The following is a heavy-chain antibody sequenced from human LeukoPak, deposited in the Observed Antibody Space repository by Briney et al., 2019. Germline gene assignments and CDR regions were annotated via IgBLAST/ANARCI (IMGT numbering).Heavy chain of an antibody. J-gene: IGHJ6*04. Sequence: GGSLRLSCAASGFTFSSYAMHWVRQAPGKGLEWVAVISYDGSNKYYADSVKGRFTISRDNSKNTLYLQMNSLRAEDTAVYYCATSLLTAHSRSRFYYYYGMDVWGKGTTVTVSS. CDR1: GFTFSSYA. D-gene: IGHD6-13*01. CDR2: ISYDGSNK. CDR3: ATSLLTAHSRSRFYYYYGMDV. V-gene: IGHV3-30*04.